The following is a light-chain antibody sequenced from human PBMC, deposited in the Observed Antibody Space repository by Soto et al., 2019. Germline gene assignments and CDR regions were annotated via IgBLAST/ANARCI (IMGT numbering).Light chain of an antibody. Sequence: SALTQPASLTGSPGQSITISCTGTSSDVGSYDAVSWYQHHPGKVPKLMIYEVNKRPSGVSYRFSGSKSGNTASLTISGLQAEDEADYYCCSYAGTSYVFGSGTKVNVL. CDR2: EVN. CDR3: CSYAGTSYV. CDR1: SSDVGSYDA. V-gene: IGLV2-23*02. J-gene: IGLJ1*01.